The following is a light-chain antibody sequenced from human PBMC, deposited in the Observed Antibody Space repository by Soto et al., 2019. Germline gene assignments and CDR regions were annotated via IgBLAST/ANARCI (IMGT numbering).Light chain of an antibody. CDR3: ATWDDSLSTV. CDR1: SSDVGGYNF. CDR2: EVS. J-gene: IGLJ2*01. V-gene: IGLV2-8*01. Sequence: QSVLTQPPSASGSPGQSVTISCTGTSSDVGGYNFVSWYQQYPGKAPKLMIYEVSKRPSGVPDRFSGSKSGTSASLAISGLRSEDEADYYCATWDDSLSTVFGGGTKLTVL.